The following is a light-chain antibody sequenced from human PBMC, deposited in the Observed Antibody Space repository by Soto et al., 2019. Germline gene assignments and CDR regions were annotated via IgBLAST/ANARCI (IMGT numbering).Light chain of an antibody. Sequence: QMTQSPSSLSESVGDRDTITCRASQSISSYLNWYQQKPGKAPKLLIYAASSLQSGVPSRFSGSGSGTDLTLTISSLQPEDFATYYGQQSYSTPQTFGQGTKLEIK. CDR1: QSISSY. V-gene: IGKV1-39*01. J-gene: IGKJ2*01. CDR2: AAS. CDR3: QQSYSTPQT.